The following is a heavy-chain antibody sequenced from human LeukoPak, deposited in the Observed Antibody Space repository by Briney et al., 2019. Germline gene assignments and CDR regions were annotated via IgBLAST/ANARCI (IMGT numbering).Heavy chain of an antibody. CDR2: IWYDGSNK. V-gene: IGHV3-33*01. CDR3: ARGSLGTIAVAGTLDY. J-gene: IGHJ4*02. D-gene: IGHD6-19*01. CDR1: GFTFSSYG. Sequence: GGSLRLSCAASGFTFSSYGMHWVRQAPGKGLEWVAVIWYDGSNKYYADSVKGRFTTSRDNSKNTLYLLMNSLRAEDTAVYYCARGSLGTIAVAGTLDYWGQGILVTVSS.